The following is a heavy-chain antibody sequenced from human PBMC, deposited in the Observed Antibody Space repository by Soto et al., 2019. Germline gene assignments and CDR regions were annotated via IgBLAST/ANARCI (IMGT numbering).Heavy chain of an antibody. CDR1: GFTFSGYG. D-gene: IGHD6-19*01. J-gene: IGHJ5*02. V-gene: IGHV3-30*18. CDR2: ISYDGSNK. CDR3: AKDRDPGYSSGQNWFDP. Sequence: GGSLRLSCAASGFTFSGYGMHWVRQAPGKGLEWVAVISYDGSNKYYADSVKGRFTISRDNSKNTLYLQMNSLRAEDTAVYYCAKDRDPGYSSGQNWFDPWGQGTLVTVSS.